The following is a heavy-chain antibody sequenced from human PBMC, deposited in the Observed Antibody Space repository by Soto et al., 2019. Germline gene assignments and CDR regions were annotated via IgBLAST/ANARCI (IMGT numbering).Heavy chain of an antibody. J-gene: IGHJ4*02. V-gene: IGHV3-30*18. CDR1: VFNFDNYG. Sequence: RGSLRLSCQASVFNFDNYGMHWSRQAPGKGLEWVAVITYDGSFQYYADSVKGRFTISRDNSKNTLSLHLNTLKPEDTAVYHCAKDRVGGTFYTPLAFWGQGTLVTVPQ. CDR2: ITYDGSFQ. CDR3: AKDRVGGTFYTPLAF. D-gene: IGHD1-7*01.